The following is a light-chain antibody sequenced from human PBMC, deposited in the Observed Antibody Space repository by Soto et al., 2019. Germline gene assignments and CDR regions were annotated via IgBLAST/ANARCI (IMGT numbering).Light chain of an antibody. CDR1: QSLTSDY. CDR3: QQYGSLSWT. CDR2: GAS. V-gene: IGKV3-20*01. J-gene: IGKJ1*01. Sequence: EIVLTQSPGTLSLSPGERATLSCRASQSLTSDYLAWYQQKPGQTPRLLIHGASSRATGIPDRFSGSGSGTDFTLTISRLEPEDFAVYYCQQYGSLSWTFGQGTKVDI.